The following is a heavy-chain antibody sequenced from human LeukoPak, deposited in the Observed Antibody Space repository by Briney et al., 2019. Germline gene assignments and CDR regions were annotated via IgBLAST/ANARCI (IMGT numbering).Heavy chain of an antibody. Sequence: ASVKVSCKASGYTFTSYDINWVRQATGQGREWMGWMNPNSGNTGYAQKFQGRVTMTRDTSISTAYMELSSLRSEDTAVYYCARGILWFGDDVWGKGTTVTISS. D-gene: IGHD3-10*01. CDR1: GYTFTSYD. CDR2: MNPNSGNT. V-gene: IGHV1-8*01. J-gene: IGHJ6*04. CDR3: ARGILWFGDDV.